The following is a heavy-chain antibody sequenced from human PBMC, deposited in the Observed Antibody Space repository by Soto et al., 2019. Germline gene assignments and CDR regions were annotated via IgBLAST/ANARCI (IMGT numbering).Heavy chain of an antibody. V-gene: IGHV3-21*01. CDR1: GFTFSSYS. CDR2: ISSSSSYI. Sequence: EVQLVESGGGLVKPGGSLRLSCAASGFTFSSYSMNWVRQAPGKGLEWVSSISSSSSYIYYADSVKGRFTISRDNAKNSLYLQMNSLRAEDTAVYYCARAPGVAARPLYLTPELDYWCQGTLVTVS. CDR3: ARAPGVAARPLYLTPELDY. D-gene: IGHD6-6*01. J-gene: IGHJ4*02.